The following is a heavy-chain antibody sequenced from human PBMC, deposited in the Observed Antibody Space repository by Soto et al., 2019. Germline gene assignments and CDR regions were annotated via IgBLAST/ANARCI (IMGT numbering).Heavy chain of an antibody. CDR1: EHTFTNYG. CDR2: INTYSGNT. CDR3: AGGQGSLIPYYFDS. D-gene: IGHD2-2*01. Sequence: QVQLVQSGAEVKKPGASVRVSCKASEHTFTNYGINWVRLAPGQGLEWMGWINTYSGNTIYAQKFQDRLTITTETSTNTASMELRSLTSDDTAVFYCAGGQGSLIPYYFDSWGQGTLVTVSS. V-gene: IGHV1-18*04. J-gene: IGHJ4*02.